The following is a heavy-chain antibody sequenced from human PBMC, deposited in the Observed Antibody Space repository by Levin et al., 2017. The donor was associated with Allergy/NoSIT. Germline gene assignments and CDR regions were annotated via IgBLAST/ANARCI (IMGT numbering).Heavy chain of an antibody. J-gene: IGHJ4*02. Sequence: PGESLKISCAASGFSFSDYPMTWVRQGQGKGLEWVAATSYDGFNKNYADSVKDRFTISRDNFKNTLYLQMNSLRPEDTAVYYCARARSGSYFDSWGQGTLVTVSS. CDR2: TSYDGFNK. V-gene: IGHV3-30-3*01. D-gene: IGHD3-10*01. CDR3: ARARSGSYFDS. CDR1: GFSFSDYP.